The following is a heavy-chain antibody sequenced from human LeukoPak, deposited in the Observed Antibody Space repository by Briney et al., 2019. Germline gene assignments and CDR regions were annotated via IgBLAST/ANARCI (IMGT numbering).Heavy chain of an antibody. Sequence: SETLSLTCTVSGGSISSYYWSWIRQPAGKGLEWIGRIYTSGSTNYNPSLKSRVTMSVDTSKNQFSLKLSSVTTADTAVYYCARDPGNSAVAGQFDYWGQGTLVTVSS. CDR1: GGSISSYY. CDR3: ARDPGNSAVAGQFDY. D-gene: IGHD6-19*01. V-gene: IGHV4-4*07. CDR2: IYTSGST. J-gene: IGHJ4*02.